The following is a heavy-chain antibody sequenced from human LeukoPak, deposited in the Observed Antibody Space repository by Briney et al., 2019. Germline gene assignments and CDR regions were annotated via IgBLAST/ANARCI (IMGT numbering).Heavy chain of an antibody. D-gene: IGHD3-22*01. J-gene: IGHJ4*02. CDR2: FDPEDGET. CDR3: ATSHYYDSSGYYSIDY. Sequence: ASVKDSCKVSGYTLTELSMHWVRQAPGKGLEWMGGFDPEDGETIYAQKFQGRVTMTEDTSTDTAYMELSSLRSEDTAVYYCATSHYYDSSGYYSIDYWGQGTLVTVSS. CDR1: GYTLTELS. V-gene: IGHV1-24*01.